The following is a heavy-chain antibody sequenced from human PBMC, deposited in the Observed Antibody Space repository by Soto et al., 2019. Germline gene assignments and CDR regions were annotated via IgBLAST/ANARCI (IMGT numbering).Heavy chain of an antibody. D-gene: IGHD1-7*01. CDR3: EKGKLYDF. Sequence: EVQLLESGGGLVQPGGSLRLSCAASGFTFSSYPMSWVRQAPGKGRELVSGVSNRGGGSTYYADSVKGRFATSRDDSKNTLYPHMNSLRAEDTAVYYCEKGKLYDFWGQGTLVTFSS. CDR2: VSNRGGGST. CDR1: GFTFSSYP. V-gene: IGHV3-23*01. J-gene: IGHJ4*02.